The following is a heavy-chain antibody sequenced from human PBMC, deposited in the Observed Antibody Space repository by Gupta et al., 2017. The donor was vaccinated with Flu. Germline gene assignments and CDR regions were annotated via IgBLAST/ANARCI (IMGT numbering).Heavy chain of an antibody. V-gene: IGHV3-23*01. Sequence: EVQLLESGGGLVQPGGSLRLSCAASGFTFSSYAMSWVRQAPGKGLEWVSAISGSGGSTYYADSVKGRFTISRDNSKNTLYLQMNSLRAEDTAVYYCAKDHRYCSGGSCYGFDYWGQGTLVTVSS. J-gene: IGHJ4*02. CDR2: ISGSGGST. CDR1: GFTFSSYA. CDR3: AKDHRYCSGGSCYGFDY. D-gene: IGHD2-15*01.